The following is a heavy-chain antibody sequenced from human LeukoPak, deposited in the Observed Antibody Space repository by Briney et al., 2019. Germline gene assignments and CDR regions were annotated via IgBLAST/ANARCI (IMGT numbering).Heavy chain of an antibody. V-gene: IGHV3-7*01. CDR1: GFIFSSYW. CDR2: IRQDGSEK. Sequence: PGGSLRLSCAASGFIFSSYWMSWVRQAPGKGLEWVANIRQDGSEKYYVDSVKGRFTISRDNAKNSLYLQMNSLRAEDTAVYYCAREGGYSYGYNYFDPWGQGTLVTVSS. J-gene: IGHJ5*02. CDR3: AREGGYSYGYNYFDP. D-gene: IGHD5-18*01.